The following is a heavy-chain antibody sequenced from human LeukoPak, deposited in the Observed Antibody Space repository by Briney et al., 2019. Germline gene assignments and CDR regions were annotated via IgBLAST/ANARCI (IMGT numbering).Heavy chain of an antibody. V-gene: IGHV3-30*03. J-gene: IGHJ4*02. Sequence: GGSLRLSCAASGFTFSSYVMHWVRQAPGKGLEWVALISYDDGHKYYADSVKGRFTISRDNSKNTLYLRMNSLRTEDTAVYYCASKWYCGGDCYYQIDFWGQGTLVTVSS. CDR1: GFTFSSYV. CDR2: ISYDDGHK. CDR3: ASKWYCGGDCYYQIDF. D-gene: IGHD2-21*02.